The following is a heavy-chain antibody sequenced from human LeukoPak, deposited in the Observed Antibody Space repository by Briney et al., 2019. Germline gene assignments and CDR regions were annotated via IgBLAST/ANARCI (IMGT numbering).Heavy chain of an antibody. CDR2: IIPIFGTA. CDR1: GGTFSGYA. V-gene: IGHV1-69*06. Sequence: SVKVSCKASGGTFSGYAISWVRQAPGQGLEWMGGIIPIFGTANYAQKFQGRVTITADKSTSTAYMELSSLRSEDTAVYYCARDPRDGYNGFDYWGQGTLVTVSS. D-gene: IGHD5-24*01. J-gene: IGHJ4*02. CDR3: ARDPRDGYNGFDY.